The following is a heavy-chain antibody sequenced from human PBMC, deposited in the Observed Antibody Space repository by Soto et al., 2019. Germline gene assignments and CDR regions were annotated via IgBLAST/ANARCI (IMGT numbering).Heavy chain of an antibody. V-gene: IGHV3-30-3*01. J-gene: IGHJ4*02. CDR1: GFTFSDYL. Sequence: PGGSLRLSCAASGFTFSDYLMHWVRQAPGKGLEWVAALSYDGINDYYADSVEGRFTISRDNFKKTLYLQMNSLRVEDTAIFYCAKGSGGHYNSGTLLDWGQGTVVTVS. D-gene: IGHD3-10*01. CDR2: LSYDGIND. CDR3: AKGSGGHYNSGTLLD.